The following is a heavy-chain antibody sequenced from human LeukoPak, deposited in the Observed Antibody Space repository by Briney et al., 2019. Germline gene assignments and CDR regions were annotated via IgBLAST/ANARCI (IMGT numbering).Heavy chain of an antibody. CDR1: GYTFTSYG. Sequence: GASVKVSCKASGYTFTSYGISWVRQAPGQGLEWMGWISAYNGNTNYAQKLQGRVTMTTDTSTSTAYMELRSLRSDDTAVYYCARGALRYYGSAYNRDAFDIWGQGTMVTVSS. CDR3: ARGALRYYGSAYNRDAFDI. J-gene: IGHJ3*02. D-gene: IGHD3-10*01. CDR2: ISAYNGNT. V-gene: IGHV1-18*01.